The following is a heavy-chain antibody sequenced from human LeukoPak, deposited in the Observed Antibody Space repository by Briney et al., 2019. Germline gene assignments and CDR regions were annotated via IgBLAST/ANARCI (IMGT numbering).Heavy chain of an antibody. Sequence: GGSLRLSCAASRFSFSNFGMHWVRQPPGKGLEWVAIIWYDGSNKYYADSMKGRFTISRDNSKNTLYLQMNNLRAEDTAIYYCAKSQGYCSTSSCAIYYHMDVWGKGTTVTVSS. CDR1: RFSFSNFG. J-gene: IGHJ6*03. V-gene: IGHV3-33*06. CDR2: IWYDGSNK. CDR3: AKSQGYCSTSSCAIYYHMDV. D-gene: IGHD2-2*01.